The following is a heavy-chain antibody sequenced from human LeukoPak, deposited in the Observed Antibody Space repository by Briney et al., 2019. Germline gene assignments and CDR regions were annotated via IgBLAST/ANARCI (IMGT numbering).Heavy chain of an antibody. J-gene: IGHJ4*02. V-gene: IGHV1-18*01. CDR3: ARDRDSIAVAGSPRYFDY. Sequence: ASVKVSCKASGYTLNTYGVSWVRQAPGQGLEWMGWISGYNGKTDFAQKLQGRLTMTTDASTNTAYMELRSLTSDDTAVYYCARDRDSIAVAGSPRYFDYWGQGTLVTVSS. CDR2: ISGYNGKT. CDR1: GYTLNTYG. D-gene: IGHD6-19*01.